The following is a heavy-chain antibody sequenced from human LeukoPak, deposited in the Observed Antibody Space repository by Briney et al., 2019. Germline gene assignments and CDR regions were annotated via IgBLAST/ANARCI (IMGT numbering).Heavy chain of an antibody. V-gene: IGHV1-2*02. CDR1: GYTFTGYY. CDR3: ARGREYYYDSIDY. CDR2: INPNSGGT. J-gene: IGHJ4*02. Sequence: APVKVSCKASGYTFTGYYMHWVRQAPGQVLEWMGWINPNSGGTNYAQKFQGRVTMTRDTSISTAYMELSRLRSDDTAVYYCARGREYYYDSIDYWGQGTLVTVSS. D-gene: IGHD3-22*01.